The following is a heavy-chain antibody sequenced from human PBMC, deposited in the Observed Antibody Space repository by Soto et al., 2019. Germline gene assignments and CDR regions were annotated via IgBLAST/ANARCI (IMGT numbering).Heavy chain of an antibody. Sequence: QVQLVQSGAEVKKPGSSVKVSCKASGDTFSSYAINWVRQAPGQGLEWMGGIIPMFGTANYAQKFKGRVTITAGESTGTVYMELSSLRSEDTAVYYCARVGPAHYYDSSGYYSPLDYWGQGTLVTVSS. J-gene: IGHJ4*02. V-gene: IGHV1-69*01. CDR1: GDTFSSYA. CDR2: IIPMFGTA. D-gene: IGHD3-22*01. CDR3: ARVGPAHYYDSSGYYSPLDY.